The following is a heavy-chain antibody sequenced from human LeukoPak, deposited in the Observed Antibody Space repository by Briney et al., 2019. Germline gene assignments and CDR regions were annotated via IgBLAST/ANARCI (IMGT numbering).Heavy chain of an antibody. CDR3: AGARIAAAVSYYYGMDV. CDR2: IYYSGST. J-gene: IGHJ6*02. D-gene: IGHD6-13*01. V-gene: IGHV4-59*01. Sequence: PSETLSLTCTVSGGSISSYYWSWIRQPPGKGLEWIGYIYYSGSTNYNPSLKSRVTISVDTSKNQFSLKLSSVTAADTAVYYCAGARIAAAVSYYYGMDVWGQGTTVTVSS. CDR1: GGSISSYY.